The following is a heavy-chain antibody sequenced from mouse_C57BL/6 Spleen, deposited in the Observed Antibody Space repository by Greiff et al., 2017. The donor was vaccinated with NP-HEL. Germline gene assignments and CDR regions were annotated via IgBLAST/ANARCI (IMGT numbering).Heavy chain of an antibody. CDR1: GYTFTSYW. D-gene: IGHD1-1*01. CDR2: IAPSDSYT. V-gene: IGHV1-69*01. J-gene: IGHJ2*01. Sequence: QVQLQQPGAELVMPGASVKLSCKASGYTFTSYWMHWVKQRPGQGLEWIGEIAPSDSYTNYNQKFKGKSTLTVDKSSSTAYMQLSSLTSEDSAVYYCARSDYGSFDYWGQGTTLTVTS. CDR3: ARSDYGSFDY.